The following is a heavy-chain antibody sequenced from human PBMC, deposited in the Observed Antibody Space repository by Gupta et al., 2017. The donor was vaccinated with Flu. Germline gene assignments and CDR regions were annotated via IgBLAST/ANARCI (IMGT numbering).Heavy chain of an antibody. CDR1: GFPFSSYA. V-gene: IGHV3-23*01. J-gene: IGHJ4*02. CDR2: IIAGSGNT. CDR3: AKRSDFSNFDY. Sequence: EVQLLESGGVLVQPGGSLSLSCAASGFPFSSYALRWVRQAPGKGLEWVSAIIAGSGNTYYADAVKGRFTISRDKSKNTLYLHMNSLRAEDTAIYFCAKRSDFSNFDYWGQGTLVTVSS.